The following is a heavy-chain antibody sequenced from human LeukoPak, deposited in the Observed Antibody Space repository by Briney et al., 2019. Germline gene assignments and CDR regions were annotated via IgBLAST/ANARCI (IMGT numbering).Heavy chain of an antibody. Sequence: PGGSLRLSCAASGFTVSSKYMSWVRQAPGKGLEWVSVIYSGGSTYYADSVKGRFTISRDNSKNTLYLQMNSLRAEDTAVYYCARSLIVGATAPDYWGQGTLVTVSP. CDR2: IYSGGST. D-gene: IGHD1-26*01. V-gene: IGHV3-66*01. J-gene: IGHJ4*02. CDR3: ARSLIVGATAPDY. CDR1: GFTVSSKY.